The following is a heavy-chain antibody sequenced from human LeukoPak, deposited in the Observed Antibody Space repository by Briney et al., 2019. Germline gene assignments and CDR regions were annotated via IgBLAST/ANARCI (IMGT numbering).Heavy chain of an antibody. CDR3: ARGPGHGHYFDY. Sequence: GGSLRLSCAASGFTFSTFPMNWVRQAPGKGLEWISSSSDTKYHSPSVSGRFTISRDNAKNSLYVQMNSLRAEDTAVYYCARGPGHGHYFDYWGQGTLLTVPS. CDR1: GFTFSTFP. J-gene: IGHJ4*02. V-gene: IGHV3-48*01. D-gene: IGHD4-17*01. CDR2: ISSSSDTK.